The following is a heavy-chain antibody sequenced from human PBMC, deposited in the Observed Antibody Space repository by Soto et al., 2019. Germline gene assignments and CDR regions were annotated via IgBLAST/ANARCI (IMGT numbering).Heavy chain of an antibody. CDR1: GYTFTSYC. CDR3: AREGGYSYGLGYYYYGMDV. CDR2: ISAYNGNT. V-gene: IGHV1-18*04. D-gene: IGHD5-18*01. J-gene: IGHJ6*02. Sequence: ASVKVSCKASGYTFTSYCISWVRQAPGQGLEWMGWISAYNGNTNYAQKLQGRVTMTTDTSTSTAYMELRSLRSDDTAVYYCAREGGYSYGLGYYYYGMDVWGQGTTVTVSS.